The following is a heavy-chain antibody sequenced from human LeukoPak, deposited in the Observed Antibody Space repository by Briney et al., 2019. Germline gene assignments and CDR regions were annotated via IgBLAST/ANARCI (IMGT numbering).Heavy chain of an antibody. CDR2: ISYDGSNK. J-gene: IGHJ5*02. CDR1: GFTFSSYG. Sequence: GRSLRLSCAASGFTFSSYGMHWVRQAPGKGLEWVAVISYDGSNKYYADSVKGRFTISRDNSKNTLYLQMNSLRAEDTAVYYCAKDGYGDYKGNWFDPWGQGTLVTVSS. CDR3: AKDGYGDYKGNWFDP. V-gene: IGHV3-30*18. D-gene: IGHD4-17*01.